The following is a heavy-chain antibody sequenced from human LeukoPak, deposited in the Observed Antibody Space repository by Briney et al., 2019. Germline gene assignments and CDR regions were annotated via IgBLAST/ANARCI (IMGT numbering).Heavy chain of an antibody. CDR1: GYTFTGYY. V-gene: IGHV1-2*02. D-gene: IGHD6-19*01. Sequence: ASVKVSCKASGYTFTGYYMHWVRQAPGQGLEWMGWINPNSGGTNYAQKFQGRVTMTRDTSISTAYMKLSRLRSDDTAVYYCARVSSGGYYYYYYYMDVWGKGTTVTISS. CDR2: INPNSGGT. CDR3: ARVSSGGYYYYYYYMDV. J-gene: IGHJ6*03.